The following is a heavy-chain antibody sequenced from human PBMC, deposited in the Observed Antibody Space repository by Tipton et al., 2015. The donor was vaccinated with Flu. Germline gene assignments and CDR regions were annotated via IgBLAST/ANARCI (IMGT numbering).Heavy chain of an antibody. CDR2: VSHSGNT. CDR3: SRSTYYYGSGTSDY. CDR1: GYSISSDYY. V-gene: IGHV4-38-2*02. J-gene: IGHJ4*02. Sequence: TLSLTCTVSGYSISSDYYWGWIRQPPGKGLEWIGSVSHSGNTYYEPSLKSRVTISLDTFQNHFSLKLISVTAADTAVYYCSRSTYYYGSGTSDYWGQGTLVTVSS. D-gene: IGHD3-10*01.